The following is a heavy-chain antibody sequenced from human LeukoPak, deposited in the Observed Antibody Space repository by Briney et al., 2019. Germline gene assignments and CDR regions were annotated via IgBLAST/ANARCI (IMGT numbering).Heavy chain of an antibody. Sequence: GGSLRLSCAASGFTFSSYGMHWVRQAPGKGLEWVAVISYDGSNKYYADSVKGRFTISRDNSKNTLYLQMNSLRAEDTAVYYCAKDADSGCCYLCYFDFWGQGTLVSV. CDR3: AKDADSGCCYLCYFDF. J-gene: IGHJ4*02. CDR2: ISYDGSNK. CDR1: GFTFSSYG. D-gene: IGHD3-22*01. V-gene: IGHV3-30*18.